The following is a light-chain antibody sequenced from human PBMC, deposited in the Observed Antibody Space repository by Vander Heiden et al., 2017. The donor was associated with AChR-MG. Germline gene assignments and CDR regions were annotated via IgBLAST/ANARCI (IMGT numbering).Light chain of an antibody. J-gene: IGLJ2*01. V-gene: IGLV1-44*01. CDR1: SPHIGSNT. CDR2: SNS. Sequence: QSVLTQPPSASGTPGQRATISCSGSSPHIGSNTVNWYQHVPGTAPKLLIYSNSQRPSGVPDRFSGSKSGTSASLAISGLQSEDEADYYCAAWDDSLNAVFGGGTKLTVL. CDR3: AAWDDSLNAV.